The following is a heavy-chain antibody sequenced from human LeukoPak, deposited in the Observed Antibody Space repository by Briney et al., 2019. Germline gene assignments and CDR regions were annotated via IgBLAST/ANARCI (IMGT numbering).Heavy chain of an antibody. Sequence: GGSLRLSCTASGFTFGDYAMSWFRQAPGKGLEWVANIKEDGSDKYYVDSVKGRFTISRDNAKNSLYLQMNSLRAEDTAVYYCARYSGSFAIQHWGQGTLVTVSS. CDR1: GFTFGDYA. CDR3: ARYSGSFAIQH. V-gene: IGHV3-7*01. D-gene: IGHD1-26*01. J-gene: IGHJ1*01. CDR2: IKEDGSDK.